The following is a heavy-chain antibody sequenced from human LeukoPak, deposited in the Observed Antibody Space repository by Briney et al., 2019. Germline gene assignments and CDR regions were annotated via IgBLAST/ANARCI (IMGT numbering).Heavy chain of an antibody. CDR2: ISGSGGST. CDR1: GFTFSSYA. Sequence: GGSLRLSCAASGFTFSSYAMSWVRQAPGKGLEWVSAISGSGGSTYYADSVKGRFTISRDNSKNTLYLQMNSLRAEDTAVYYCARARYGDPTAFDYWGQGTLVTVSS. D-gene: IGHD4-17*01. CDR3: ARARYGDPTAFDY. J-gene: IGHJ4*02. V-gene: IGHV3-23*01.